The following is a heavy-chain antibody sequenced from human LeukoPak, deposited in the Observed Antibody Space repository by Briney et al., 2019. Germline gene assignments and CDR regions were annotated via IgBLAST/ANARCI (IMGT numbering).Heavy chain of an antibody. CDR2: ISYDGSNK. V-gene: IGHV3-30-3*01. CDR1: GFTFSSYA. J-gene: IGHJ6*02. CDR3: ARDRLLWYDYYHYYGMDV. D-gene: IGHD3-16*01. Sequence: PGGSLRLSCAASGFTFSSYAMHWVRQAPGKGLEWVAVISYDGSNKYYADSVKGRFTISRDNSKSTLYLQMNSLRAEDTAVYCCARDRLLWYDYYHYYGMDVWGQGTTVTVSS.